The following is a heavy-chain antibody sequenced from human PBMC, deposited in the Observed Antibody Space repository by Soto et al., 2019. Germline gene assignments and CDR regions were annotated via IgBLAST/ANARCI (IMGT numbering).Heavy chain of an antibody. Sequence: SVKVSCKASGGTFSSYAISWVRQAPGQGLEWMGGIIPIFGTANYAQKFQGRVTITADESTSTAYMELSSLRSEDTAVYYCARDPPLSVVVPAAKNYYYYGRDVCGQGTTVTVSS. CDR2: IIPIFGTA. CDR3: ARDPPLSVVVPAAKNYYYYGRDV. V-gene: IGHV1-69*13. CDR1: GGTFSSYA. J-gene: IGHJ6*02. D-gene: IGHD2-2*01.